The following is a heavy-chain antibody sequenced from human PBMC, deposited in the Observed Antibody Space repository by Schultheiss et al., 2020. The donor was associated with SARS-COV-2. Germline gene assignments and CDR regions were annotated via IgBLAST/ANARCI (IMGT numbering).Heavy chain of an antibody. D-gene: IGHD1-1*01. V-gene: IGHV3-21*01. CDR1: GFTFSSYS. CDR2: ISSSSSYI. Sequence: GGSLRLSCAASGFTFSSYSMNWVRQAPGKGLEWVSSISSSSSYIYYADSVKGRFTISRDNAKNSLYLQMNSLRAEDTAVYYCAREMDNWNDNPYYYYGMDVWGQGTTVTVSS. CDR3: AREMDNWNDNPYYYYGMDV. J-gene: IGHJ6*02.